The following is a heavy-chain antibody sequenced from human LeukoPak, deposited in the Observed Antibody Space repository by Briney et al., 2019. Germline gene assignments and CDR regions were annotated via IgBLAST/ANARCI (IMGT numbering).Heavy chain of an antibody. CDR3: ARTTTVVTPIDY. CDR2: INHSGST. CDR1: DGSISSGSYY. V-gene: IGHV4-39*07. Sequence: SQTLSLTCTVSDGSISSGSYYWSWIRQPPGKGLEWIGEINHSGSTNYNPSLKSRVTISVDTSKNQFSLKLSSVTAADTAVYYCARTTTVVTPIDYWGQGTLVTVSS. D-gene: IGHD4-23*01. J-gene: IGHJ4*02.